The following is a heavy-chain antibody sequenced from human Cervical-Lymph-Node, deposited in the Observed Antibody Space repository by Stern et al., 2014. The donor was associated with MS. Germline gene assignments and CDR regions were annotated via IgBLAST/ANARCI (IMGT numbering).Heavy chain of an antibody. CDR2: ISYDGSNK. Sequence: VQLVESGGGVVQPGRSLRLSCAASGFTFSSYTMHWVRQAPGKGLEWVARISYDGSNKYSADSVKGRFTISRDNSKNTLDLQMNSLRAEDTAVYYCASLPQYWGQGTLVTVSS. J-gene: IGHJ4*02. V-gene: IGHV3-30*01. CDR1: GFTFSSYT. CDR3: ASLPQY.